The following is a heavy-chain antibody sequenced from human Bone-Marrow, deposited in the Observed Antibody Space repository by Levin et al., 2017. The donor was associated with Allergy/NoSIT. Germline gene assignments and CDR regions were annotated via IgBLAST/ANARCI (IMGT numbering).Heavy chain of an antibody. CDR1: GFTFSTYN. CDR2: ISSSSSYV. J-gene: IGHJ2*01. CDR3: ARGSSWYDTWYFGL. D-gene: IGHD6-13*01. V-gene: IGHV3-21*01. Sequence: MAGGSLRLSCAASGFTFSTYNMNWVRQAPGKGLEWVSSISSSSSYVYSADSVKGRFTISRDNAKNSLYLQMSSLRAEDTAVYYCARGSSWYDTWYFGLWGRGTLVTVSS.